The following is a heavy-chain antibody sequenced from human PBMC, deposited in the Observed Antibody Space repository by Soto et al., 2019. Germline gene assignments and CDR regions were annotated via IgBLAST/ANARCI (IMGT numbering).Heavy chain of an antibody. V-gene: IGHV3-30-3*01. Sequence: QVQLVESGGGVVQPGRSLRLSCAASGFTFSSYAMHWVRQAPGKGLEWVAVISYDGSNKYYADSVKGRFTISRDNSKNTVYLQMNSLRAEDTAVYYCAREVIVVVTAPAFDIWGQGTMVTVSS. CDR3: AREVIVVVTAPAFDI. J-gene: IGHJ3*02. CDR1: GFTFSSYA. CDR2: ISYDGSNK. D-gene: IGHD2-21*02.